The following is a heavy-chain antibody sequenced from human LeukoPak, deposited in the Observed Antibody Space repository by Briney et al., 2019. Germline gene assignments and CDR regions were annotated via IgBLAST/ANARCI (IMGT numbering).Heavy chain of an antibody. V-gene: IGHV4-59*11. J-gene: IGHJ4*02. CDR1: GGSISNHY. Sequence: SETLSLTCTVSGGSISNHYWSWIRQPPGKGLEWIGYIYYSGSTNYNPSLKSRVTISVDTSKNQFSLKLTSVTAADTAVYYCARDRGTGGVSDYWGQGTLVTVSS. D-gene: IGHD2-8*02. CDR3: ARDRGTGGVSDY. CDR2: IYYSGST.